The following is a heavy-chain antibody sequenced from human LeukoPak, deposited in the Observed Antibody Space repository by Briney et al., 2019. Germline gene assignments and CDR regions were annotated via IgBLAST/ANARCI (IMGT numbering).Heavy chain of an antibody. D-gene: IGHD2-21*02. CDR1: GYTFTSYG. Sequence: ASVKVSCKASGYTFTSYGISWVRQAPGQGLEWMGWISAYNGNTNYAQKLQGRVTMTTDTSTSTAYMELRSLGSDDTAVYYCAREPSYCGGDCYSGWFDPWGQGTLVTVSS. CDR2: ISAYNGNT. CDR3: AREPSYCGGDCYSGWFDP. V-gene: IGHV1-18*01. J-gene: IGHJ5*02.